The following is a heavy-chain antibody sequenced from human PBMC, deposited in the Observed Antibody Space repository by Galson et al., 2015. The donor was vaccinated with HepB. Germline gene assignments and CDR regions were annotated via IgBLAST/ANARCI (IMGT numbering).Heavy chain of an antibody. J-gene: IGHJ4*02. CDR2: IYYSGST. Sequence: SLTCTVSGGSISSYYWSWIRQPPGKGLEWIGYIYYSGSTNYNPSLKSRVTISVDTSKNQFSLKLSSVTAADTAVYYCASLSGPQAGYFDYWGQGTLVTVSS. V-gene: IGHV4-59*01. CDR1: GGSISSYY. D-gene: IGHD6-19*01. CDR3: ASLSGPQAGYFDY.